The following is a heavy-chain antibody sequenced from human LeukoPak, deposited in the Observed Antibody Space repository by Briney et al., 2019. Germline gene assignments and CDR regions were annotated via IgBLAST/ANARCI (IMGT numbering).Heavy chain of an antibody. D-gene: IGHD6-19*01. Sequence: SETLSLTCAVYGGSFSGYYWSWIRQPPGKGLEWIGEINHSGNTNYNPSLKSRVTISVDTSKNQFSLKLSSVAAADTAVYYCDRSRRQWLVNWFDPWGQGTLVTVSS. CDR3: DRSRRQWLVNWFDP. J-gene: IGHJ5*02. CDR1: GGSFSGYY. V-gene: IGHV4-34*01. CDR2: INHSGNT.